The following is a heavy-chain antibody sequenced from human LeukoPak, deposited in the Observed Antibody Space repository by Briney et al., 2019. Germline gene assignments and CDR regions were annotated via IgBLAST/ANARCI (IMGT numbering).Heavy chain of an antibody. CDR3: ARSYYGSGRYGPQFDY. V-gene: IGHV4-59*01. CDR1: GGSISSYY. Sequence: SETLSLTCTVSGGSISSYYWSWIRQSPGKGLDWIGYIYYSGSTKYNPSLKSRVTISVDTSKNQFSLKLSSVTAADTAVYYCARSYYGSGRYGPQFDYWGQGTLVTVSS. CDR2: IYYSGST. J-gene: IGHJ4*02. D-gene: IGHD3-10*01.